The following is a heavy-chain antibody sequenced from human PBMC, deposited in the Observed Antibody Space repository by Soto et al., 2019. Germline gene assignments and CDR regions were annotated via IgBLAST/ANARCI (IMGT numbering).Heavy chain of an antibody. CDR3: ARGDRYGDYFDY. Sequence: PGGSLRLSCAASGFTFSSYSMHWVHQAPGKGLEWVAVIWYDGSNKYYADSVKGRFTISRDNSKNTLYLQMNSLRAEDTAVYYCARGDRYGDYFDYWGQGTLVTVSS. CDR2: IWYDGSNK. J-gene: IGHJ4*02. V-gene: IGHV3-33*01. D-gene: IGHD4-17*01. CDR1: GFTFSSYS.